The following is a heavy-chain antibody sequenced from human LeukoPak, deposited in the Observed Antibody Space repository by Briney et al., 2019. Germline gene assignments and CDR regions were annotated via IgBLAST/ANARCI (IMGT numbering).Heavy chain of an antibody. D-gene: IGHD6-25*01. CDR2: ISGSGGST. Sequence: GGSLRLSCAASGVTFSSYAMSWVRQAPGKGLEWVSAISGSGGSTYYADSVKGRFTISRDNSKNTLYLQMNSLRAEDTAVYYCAKDTPQRSARGYYSYMDAWGKGTTVTVSS. V-gene: IGHV3-23*01. CDR1: GVTFSSYA. J-gene: IGHJ6*03. CDR3: AKDTPQRSARGYYSYMDA.